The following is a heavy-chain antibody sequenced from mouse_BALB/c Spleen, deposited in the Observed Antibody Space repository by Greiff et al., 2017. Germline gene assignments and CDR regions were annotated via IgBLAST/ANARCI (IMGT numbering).Heavy chain of an antibody. CDR2: ISSGSSTI. D-gene: IGHD1-1*01. CDR1: GFTFSSFG. J-gene: IGHJ1*01. V-gene: IGHV5-17*02. CDR3: ARGASGSSYWYFDV. Sequence: EVHLVESGGGLVQPGGSRKLSCAASGFTFSSFGMHWVRQAPEKGLEWVAYISSGSSTIYYADTVKGRFTISRDNPKNTLFLQMTSLRSEDTAMYYCARGASGSSYWYFDVWGAGTTVTVSS.